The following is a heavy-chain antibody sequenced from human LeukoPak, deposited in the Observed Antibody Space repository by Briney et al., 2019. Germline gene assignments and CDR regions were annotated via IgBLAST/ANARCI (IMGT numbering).Heavy chain of an antibody. J-gene: IGHJ4*02. D-gene: IGHD2-15*01. Sequence: SQTLSLTCTVSGGSISGGGYYWSWIRQHPGKGLEWIGYIYYSGSTYYNPSLKSRLTISVDTSKNQFSLKLSSVTAADTAVYYCARGVVSLTPYYFDYWGQGTLVTVSS. CDR2: IYYSGST. CDR1: GGSISGGGYY. CDR3: ARGVVSLTPYYFDY. V-gene: IGHV4-31*03.